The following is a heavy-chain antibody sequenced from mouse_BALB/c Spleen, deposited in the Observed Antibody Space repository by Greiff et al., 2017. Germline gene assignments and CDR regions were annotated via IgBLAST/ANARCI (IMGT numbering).Heavy chain of an antibody. D-gene: IGHD1-1*01. CDR2: ISSGSSTN. V-gene: IGHV5-17*02. Sequence: EVKLVESGGGLVQPGGSRKLSCAASGFTFSSFGMHWVRQAPEEGLEWVAYISSGSSTNYYADTVKGRITISKDNPKNTLFLQLTSLRSEDTAMYYYAGGYYYGGTSYAMDYWGQGTSVTVSS. CDR3: AGGYYYGGTSYAMDY. J-gene: IGHJ4*01. CDR1: GFTFSSFG.